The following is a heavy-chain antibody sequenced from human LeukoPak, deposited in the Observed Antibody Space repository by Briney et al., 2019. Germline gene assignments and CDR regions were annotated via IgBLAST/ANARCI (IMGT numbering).Heavy chain of an antibody. J-gene: IGHJ5*02. D-gene: IGHD5-12*01. Sequence: GGSLRLSCAASGFTFDDYAMHWVRQAPGKGLEWVSGISWNSGSIGYADSVKGRFTISRDNAKNSLYLQMNSLRAEDTAVYYCARENPPGGYDLNWFDPWGQGTLVTVSS. V-gene: IGHV3-9*01. CDR2: ISWNSGSI. CDR1: GFTFDDYA. CDR3: ARENPPGGYDLNWFDP.